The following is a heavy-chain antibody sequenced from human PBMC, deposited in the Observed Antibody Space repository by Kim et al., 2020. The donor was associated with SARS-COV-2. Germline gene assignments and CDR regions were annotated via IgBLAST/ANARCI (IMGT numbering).Heavy chain of an antibody. D-gene: IGHD2-21*02. Sequence: GGSLRLSCVASGFTFRTYWMSWVRQPPGKGLEWVANIKEDESEKYYVDSVKGRFTVSRDNAKNSLYLQMNSLRAEGTAVYYCARVITLVTYGMDVWGQGTTVTVSS. CDR1: GFTFRTYW. V-gene: IGHV3-7*03. CDR2: IKEDESEK. J-gene: IGHJ6*02. CDR3: ARVITLVTYGMDV.